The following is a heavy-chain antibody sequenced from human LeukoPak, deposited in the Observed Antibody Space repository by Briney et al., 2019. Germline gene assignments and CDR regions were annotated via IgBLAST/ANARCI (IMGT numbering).Heavy chain of an antibody. CDR2: IDHRGDT. D-gene: IGHD5-24*01. J-gene: IGHJ4*03. V-gene: IGHV4-34*01. CDR3: ARGATISETGYFDF. Sequence: SETLSLTCAVYGGSFSRYYWNWVRQSPGKGLEWIAEIDHRGDTNYNPSVKSRVTISVETSKNQFSLKVRSLSAADTAVYYCARGATISETGYFDFWGQGTLVTVSS. CDR1: GGSFSRYY.